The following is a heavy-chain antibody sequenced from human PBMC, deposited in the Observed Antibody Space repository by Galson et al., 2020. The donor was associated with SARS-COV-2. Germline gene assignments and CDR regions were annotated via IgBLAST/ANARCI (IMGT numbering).Heavy chain of an antibody. CDR1: GSFSHYA. V-gene: IGHV3-23*01. Sequence: QAGGSLRLSCSASGSFSHYAVSWVRHVPGKGLEWVLGISASGRSTYYADSVKGRFTVSKDNSKNTLYLQLNNLRVEDTGVYYCAKERQERYDSAGDDFFDIWGQGTMVTVS. CDR2: ISASGRST. D-gene: IGHD3-16*01. J-gene: IGHJ3*02. CDR3: AKERQERYDSAGDDFFDI.